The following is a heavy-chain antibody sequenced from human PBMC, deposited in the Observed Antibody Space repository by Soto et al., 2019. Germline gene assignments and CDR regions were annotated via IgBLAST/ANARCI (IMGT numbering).Heavy chain of an antibody. CDR3: AKEGLAYFDY. CDR1: VFTCSRYA. CDR2: ISGSGGST. J-gene: IGHJ4*02. Sequence: PWWSLRLSCSASVFTCSRYAMSWVRQAPGKGLEWVSAISGSGGSTYYADSVKGRFTISRDNSKNTLYLQMNSLRAEDTAVYYCAKEGLAYFDYWAREPWSPSPQ. V-gene: IGHV3-23*01.